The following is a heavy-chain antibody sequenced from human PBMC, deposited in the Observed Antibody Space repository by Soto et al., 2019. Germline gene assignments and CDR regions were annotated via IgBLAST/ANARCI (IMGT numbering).Heavy chain of an antibody. J-gene: IGHJ6*02. CDR2: ITTYNGNT. CDR1: RYIFTNYG. V-gene: IGHV1-18*01. Sequence: QVQLVQSGVEVREPGASVKVSCKAVRYIFTNYGVSWVRQAPGQGLEWMGRITTYNGNTEYAQNFQGRVTMTTNATTRPDYMELGSLRPDDTAISYGARALTGYAMDVWCQGTTITVSS. D-gene: IGHD1-1*01. CDR3: ARALTGYAMDV.